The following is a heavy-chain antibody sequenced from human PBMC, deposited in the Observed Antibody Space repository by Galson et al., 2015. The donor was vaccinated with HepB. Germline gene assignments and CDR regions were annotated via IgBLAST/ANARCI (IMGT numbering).Heavy chain of an antibody. CDR1: GGTFSSFG. D-gene: IGHD3-3*01. J-gene: IGHJ4*02. Sequence: SVKVSCKASGGTFSSFGISWVRQAPGQGLEWVGGIIPLFRAANYAQKFQGRVTITADELTSTAYMELRSLRAEDTAVYYCARGVLRYLEWLFLDYWGRGTLVTVSA. V-gene: IGHV1-69*13. CDR2: IIPLFRAA. CDR3: ARGVLRYLEWLFLDY.